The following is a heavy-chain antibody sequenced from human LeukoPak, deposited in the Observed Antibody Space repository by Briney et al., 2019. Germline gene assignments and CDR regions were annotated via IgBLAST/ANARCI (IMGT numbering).Heavy chain of an antibody. J-gene: IGHJ4*02. CDR1: GGSFSSYY. Sequence: SETLSLTCAVYGGSFSSYYWGWIRQPPGKGLEWIGSIYYSGSTYYNPSLKSRVTISVDTSKNQFSLNLSSLTAADTAVYYCAVRIAVTGKYYFAYWGQGTLVTVSS. V-gene: IGHV4-39*01. D-gene: IGHD6-19*01. CDR3: AVRIAVTGKYYFAY. CDR2: IYYSGST.